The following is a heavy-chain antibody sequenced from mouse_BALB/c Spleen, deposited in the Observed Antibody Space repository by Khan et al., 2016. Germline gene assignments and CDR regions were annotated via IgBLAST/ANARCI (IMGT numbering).Heavy chain of an antibody. Sequence: QVQLQQSGADLVRPGTSVKVSCKASGYAFTNVLIDWIKQRPGQGLDWIGVINPGSGSTNYNEKFKGKATLTADKSSSTAYMQLSSLTSDDSAVYFCASHYGGSYVGFAYWGQGTLVTVSA. CDR2: INPGSGST. D-gene: IGHD1-1*01. CDR3: ASHYGGSYVGFAY. V-gene: IGHV1-54*01. J-gene: IGHJ3*01. CDR1: GYAFTNVL.